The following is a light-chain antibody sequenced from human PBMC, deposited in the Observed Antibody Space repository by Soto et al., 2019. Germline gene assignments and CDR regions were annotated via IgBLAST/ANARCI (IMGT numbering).Light chain of an antibody. CDR1: QSVSGRY. J-gene: IGKJ2*01. CDR3: QQYGSSPVT. Sequence: EIVLTQSPGTLSLSPGERATLSCGASQSVSGRYLAWYQQKPGQAPRLLIYGASSTATGIPDRFSGSGSGTDFTLTISRLEPEDFAVYYCQQYGSSPVTFGQGTKLEIK. V-gene: IGKV3-20*01. CDR2: GAS.